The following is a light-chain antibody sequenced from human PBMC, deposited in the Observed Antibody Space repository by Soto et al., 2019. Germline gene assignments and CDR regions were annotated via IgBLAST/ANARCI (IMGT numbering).Light chain of an antibody. Sequence: NFMLTQPHSVSDSPGKTVTISCTRSSGSIASNYVQWYQQRTGSSPTTVIYEDNQRPSGVPDRFSGSIDSSSNSASLTISGLRTEDEAAYYCQSFDSNNPGVCGGGTKVTVL. CDR2: EDN. J-gene: IGLJ3*02. CDR1: SGSIASNY. CDR3: QSFDSNNPGV. V-gene: IGLV6-57*01.